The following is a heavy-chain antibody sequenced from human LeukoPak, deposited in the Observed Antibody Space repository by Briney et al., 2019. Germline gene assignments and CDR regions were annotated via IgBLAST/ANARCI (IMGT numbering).Heavy chain of an antibody. Sequence: GGPLRLSCEASGFIFNNIFMSWVRQAPGKGLEWVSIIYRNGDTYYADSLRGRFTISSDNSKNTLYHQVNSLRAEDTAVYYCARGGAPNLADYWGPGTLVAVSS. CDR1: GFIFNNIF. CDR2: IYRNGDT. D-gene: IGHD4/OR15-4a*01. CDR3: ARGGAPNLADY. V-gene: IGHV3-53*01. J-gene: IGHJ4*02.